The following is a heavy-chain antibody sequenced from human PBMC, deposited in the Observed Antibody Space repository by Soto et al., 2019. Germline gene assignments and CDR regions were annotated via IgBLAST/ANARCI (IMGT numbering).Heavy chain of an antibody. V-gene: IGHV4-30-2*01. J-gene: IGHJ5*02. CDR2: IYHSWST. CDR1: GGSITSGGYS. D-gene: IGHD2-21*01. CDR3: ARIPGP. Sequence: QLQLQESGSGLVKPSQTLSLTCAVSGGSITSGGYSWSWIRQPPGKGLEWIGYIYHSWSTYYNPSPXSXXTISVDRSKNQFSLKLSSVTAAATAVYYCARIPGPWGQGTLVTVSS.